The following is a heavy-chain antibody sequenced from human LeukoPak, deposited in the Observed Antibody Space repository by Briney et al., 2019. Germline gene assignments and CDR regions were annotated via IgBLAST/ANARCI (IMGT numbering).Heavy chain of an antibody. Sequence: PGGSLRLSCAASGFTFSSYAMSWVRQVPGKGLEWVSTVSGSGGSTYYADSVKGRFTISRDNSKNTLYLQMNSLRAGDTAVYFCAKSSSGWSVYYFDYWGQGTLSPSPQ. V-gene: IGHV3-23*01. CDR3: AKSSSGWSVYYFDY. D-gene: IGHD6-19*01. J-gene: IGHJ4*02. CDR1: GFTFSSYA. CDR2: VSGSGGST.